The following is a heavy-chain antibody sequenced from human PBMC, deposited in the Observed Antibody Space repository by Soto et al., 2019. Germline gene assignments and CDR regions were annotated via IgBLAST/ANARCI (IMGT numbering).Heavy chain of an antibody. Sequence: QVQLQESGPGLVKSSETLSLTCRVSGGSISNYFWSWIRQPPGKGLEWIGYIFNSGSTIYSPSLKSRVTLTLDMSKNQFSLRLGSVTVADTAIYYCARGPETYYMDVWGKGTTVTVSS. CDR3: ARGPETYYMDV. V-gene: IGHV4-59*01. CDR1: GGSISNYF. J-gene: IGHJ6*03. CDR2: IFNSGST.